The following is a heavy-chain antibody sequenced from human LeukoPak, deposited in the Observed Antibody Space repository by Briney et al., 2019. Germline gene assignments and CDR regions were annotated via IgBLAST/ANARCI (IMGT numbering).Heavy chain of an antibody. J-gene: IGHJ6*03. D-gene: IGHD4-11*01. V-gene: IGHV3-66*02. Sequence: PGGSLRLSCAASGFTVSSNYMSWVRQAPGKGLEWVSVIYSGGSTYYADSVKGRFTISRDNSKNTLYLQMNSLRAEDTAVYYCARDPVNLAHYYMDVWGKGTTVTVSS. CDR1: GFTVSSNY. CDR2: IYSGGST. CDR3: ARDPVNLAHYYMDV.